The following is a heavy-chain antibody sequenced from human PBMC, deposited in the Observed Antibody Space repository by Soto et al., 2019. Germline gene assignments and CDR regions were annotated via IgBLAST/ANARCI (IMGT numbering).Heavy chain of an antibody. CDR2: ISGSGGST. CDR3: AKLAIGYCSVGSCYSVVPYYYYYGMDV. Sequence: GGSLRLSCAASGFTFSSYAMSWVRQAPGKGLEWVSAISGSGGSTYYADSVKGRFTISRDNSKNTLYLQMNSLRAEDTAVYYCAKLAIGYCSVGSCYSVVPYYYYYGMDVWGQGTTVTVSS. J-gene: IGHJ6*02. D-gene: IGHD2-15*01. CDR1: GFTFSSYA. V-gene: IGHV3-23*01.